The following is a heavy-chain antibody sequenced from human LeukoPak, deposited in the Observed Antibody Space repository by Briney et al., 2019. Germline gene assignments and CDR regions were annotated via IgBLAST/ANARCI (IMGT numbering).Heavy chain of an antibody. Sequence: ASVKVSCKASGYTFTGYYMHWVRQAPGQGLEWMGWINPNSGGTNYAQKFQGRVTMTRDTSISTAYMELSRLRSDDTAVYYCARGRLTSRLRGSATSLPYWGQGTLVTVSS. CDR1: GYTFTGYY. CDR3: ARGRLTSRLRGSATSLPY. J-gene: IGHJ4*02. V-gene: IGHV1-2*02. CDR2: INPNSGGT. D-gene: IGHD3-10*01.